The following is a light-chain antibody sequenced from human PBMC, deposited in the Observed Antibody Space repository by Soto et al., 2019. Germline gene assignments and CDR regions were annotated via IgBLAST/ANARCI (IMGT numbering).Light chain of an antibody. J-gene: IGKJ4*01. CDR1: QSVGNQ. Sequence: DIVLTQSPATLSLSPGERATLSCRASQSVGNQLAWFQHKPGQAPRLLISDASNRATGIPGRFSGSGSGTVFTLTISGLAPADFAVYYCQQRLNWPALTFGGGTKVEI. CDR2: DAS. CDR3: QQRLNWPALT. V-gene: IGKV3-11*01.